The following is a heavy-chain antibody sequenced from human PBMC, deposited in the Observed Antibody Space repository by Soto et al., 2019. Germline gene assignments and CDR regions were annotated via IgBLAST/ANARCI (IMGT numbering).Heavy chain of an antibody. CDR1: GFTFSSYS. CDR3: AREGLQFWSGYLNWFDP. V-gene: IGHV3-21*01. Sequence: EVQLVESGGGLVKPGGSLRLSCAASGFTFSSYSMNWVRQAPGKGLEWVSSISSSSSYIYYADSVKGRFTISRDNAKNSLYLQMNSLRAEDTAVYYCAREGLQFWSGYLNWFDPWGQGTLVTVSS. D-gene: IGHD3-3*01. J-gene: IGHJ5*02. CDR2: ISSSSSYI.